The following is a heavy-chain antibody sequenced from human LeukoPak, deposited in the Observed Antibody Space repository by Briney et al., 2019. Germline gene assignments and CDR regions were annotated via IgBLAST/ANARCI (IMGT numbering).Heavy chain of an antibody. CDR2: ISGSGGST. CDR3: ARSSGYPYFDF. Sequence: GGSLSLSCAASGFTFSSYAMSWVRQAPGKGLEWVSAISGSGGSTYYADSVKGRLTISRDNAKNSLYLQMNSLRAEDTAVYYCARSSGYPYFDFWGQGTLVTVSS. V-gene: IGHV3-23*01. CDR1: GFTFSSYA. J-gene: IGHJ4*02. D-gene: IGHD3-22*01.